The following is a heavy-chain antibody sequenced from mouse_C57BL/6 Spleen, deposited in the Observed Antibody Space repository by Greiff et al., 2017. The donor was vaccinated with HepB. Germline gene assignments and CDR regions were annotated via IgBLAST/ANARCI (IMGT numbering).Heavy chain of an antibody. CDR3: ARFYYYGSSYRYFDY. CDR1: GYTFTSYW. Sequence: QVQLQQPGAELVRPGSSVKLSCKASGYTFTSYWMHWVKQRPIQGLEWIGNIDPSDSETHYNQKFKDKATLTVDKSSSTAYMQLSSLTSEDSAVYYCARFYYYGSSYRYFDYWGQGTTLTVSS. J-gene: IGHJ2*01. CDR2: IDPSDSET. D-gene: IGHD1-1*01. V-gene: IGHV1-52*01.